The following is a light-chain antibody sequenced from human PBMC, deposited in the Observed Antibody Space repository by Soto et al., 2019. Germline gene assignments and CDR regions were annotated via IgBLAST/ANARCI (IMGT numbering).Light chain of an antibody. CDR1: QSVSSN. J-gene: IGKJ1*01. Sequence: IVMAPTPANLPGSPGEKATLSCRASQSVSSNFDWYQQKPGQAPRLLIYDASTRATGIPARFSGSGSGTEFTLTISSLQSEDFAVYYCQQYKKWPRTFGHGTKVDI. CDR3: QQYKKWPRT. V-gene: IGKV3-15*01. CDR2: DAS.